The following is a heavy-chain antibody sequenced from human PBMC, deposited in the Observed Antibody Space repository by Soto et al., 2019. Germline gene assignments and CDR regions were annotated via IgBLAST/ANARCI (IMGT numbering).Heavy chain of an antibody. J-gene: IGHJ4*02. CDR1: GFTCSSYS. Sequence: PGGSLRLSFAASGFTCSSYSMNWVRQAPGKGLEWVSSISSSSSYIYYADSVKGRFTISRDNAKNSLYLQMNSLRAEDTAVYYCARDPEPDFWSGSIDYWGQGTLVTVSS. CDR2: ISSSSSYI. V-gene: IGHV3-21*01. CDR3: ARDPEPDFWSGSIDY. D-gene: IGHD3-3*01.